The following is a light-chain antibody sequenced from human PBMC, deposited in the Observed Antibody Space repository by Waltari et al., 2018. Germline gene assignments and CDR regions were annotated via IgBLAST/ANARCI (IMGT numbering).Light chain of an antibody. V-gene: IGKV3-15*01. CDR2: CAS. CDR1: QSVRNN. CDR3: QQYNNWPPLT. J-gene: IGKJ1*01. Sequence: ELVMTQSPATLSVSPGERANLSCRASQSVRNNLVWYQQKPGQAPRLLIYCASTRVTGIPARFSGSGSGTEFTLTISSLQSEDFAVYYCQQYNNWPPLTFGQGTKVEIK.